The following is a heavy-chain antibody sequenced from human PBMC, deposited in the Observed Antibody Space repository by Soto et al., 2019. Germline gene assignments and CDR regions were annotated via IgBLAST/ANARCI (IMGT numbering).Heavy chain of an antibody. J-gene: IGHJ4*02. Sequence: EVQLLESGGDLLQPGGSLRLSCAASGFTFSSYAMSWVRQAPGKGLEWVSGISRGGDFTYYADSVKGRFTISRDNSKNTLFLHVNSLRADDTAVYYCARATFYDFLGDPRDVDYWGQVTLVTVSS. D-gene: IGHD3-3*01. CDR2: ISRGGDFT. V-gene: IGHV3-23*01. CDR1: GFTFSSYA. CDR3: ARATFYDFLGDPRDVDY.